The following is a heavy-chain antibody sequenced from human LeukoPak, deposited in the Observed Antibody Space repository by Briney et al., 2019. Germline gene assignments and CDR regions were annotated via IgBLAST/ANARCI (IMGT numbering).Heavy chain of an antibody. J-gene: IGHJ6*03. CDR1: GGSLSSGSYY. V-gene: IGHV4-61*02. CDR2: IYTSGGT. CDR3: ASESITIFGVVNAQYYYYYYMDV. Sequence: SETLSLTCTVSGGSLSSGSYYWSWIRQPAGKGLEWLGRIYTSGGTNYNPSLKSRVTISVDTSKNQFSLKLSSVTAADTAVYYCASESITIFGVVNAQYYYYYYMDVWGKGTTVTVSS. D-gene: IGHD3-3*01.